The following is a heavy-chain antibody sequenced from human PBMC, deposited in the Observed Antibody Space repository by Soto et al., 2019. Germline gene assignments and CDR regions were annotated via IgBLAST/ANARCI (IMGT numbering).Heavy chain of an antibody. D-gene: IGHD1-26*01. CDR3: AKDLVGASWFLGY. Sequence: EVQLLESGGGVVQPGGSLRLSCAASGFTFSTYAMNWVRQAPGKGLEWVSAISGGGGSTYYADSVKGRVTISRDNSKNTLYLQMNSLRAEDTAVYYCAKDLVGASWFLGYWGQGTLVTVSS. CDR2: ISGGGGST. CDR1: GFTFSTYA. V-gene: IGHV3-23*01. J-gene: IGHJ4*02.